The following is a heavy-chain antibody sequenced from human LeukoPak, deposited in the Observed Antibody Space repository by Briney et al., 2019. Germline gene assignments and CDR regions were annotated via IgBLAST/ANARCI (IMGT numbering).Heavy chain of an antibody. CDR2: IYYSGST. CDR1: GGSISSYY. Sequence: PSETLSLTCTVSGGSISSYYWSWIRQPPGKGLEWIAYIYYSGSTNYNPSLKSRVAISVDTSKNQFSLKLNSVTAADTAVYYCARHKHGSGSAHTFDPWGQGTLVTVSS. D-gene: IGHD3-10*01. CDR3: ARHKHGSGSAHTFDP. J-gene: IGHJ5*02. V-gene: IGHV4-59*01.